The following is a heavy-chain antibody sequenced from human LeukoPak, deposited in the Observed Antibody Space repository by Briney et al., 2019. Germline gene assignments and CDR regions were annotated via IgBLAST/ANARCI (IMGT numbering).Heavy chain of an antibody. CDR2: TGGSGGTT. CDR3: AKAEGSGNQAFDY. J-gene: IGHJ4*02. Sequence: PGGSLRLSCAASGFTFSSYAMSWVRQAPGKGLEWVSGTGGSGGTTYYADSVKGRFTISRDNSKNTLYLQMNSLRAEDTAVYYCAKAEGSGNQAFDYWGQGNLVTVSS. D-gene: IGHD3-10*01. V-gene: IGHV3-23*01. CDR1: GFTFSSYA.